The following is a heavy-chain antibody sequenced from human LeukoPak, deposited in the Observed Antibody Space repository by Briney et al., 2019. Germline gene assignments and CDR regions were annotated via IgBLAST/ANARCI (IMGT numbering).Heavy chain of an antibody. V-gene: IGHV3-23*01. J-gene: IGHJ4*02. CDR2: LSTSGAAT. CDR3: AKKGYAGSWTYSYYFDY. CDR1: GFTFSSFS. Sequence: PGGSLRLSCAASGFTFSSFSMNWVRQAPGKGLEWVSTLSTSGAATYYADSVKGRFTISRDNSQNPMYLQMNSLRAEDTAVYYCAKKGYAGSWTYSYYFDYWGQGALVTVSS. D-gene: IGHD3-10*01.